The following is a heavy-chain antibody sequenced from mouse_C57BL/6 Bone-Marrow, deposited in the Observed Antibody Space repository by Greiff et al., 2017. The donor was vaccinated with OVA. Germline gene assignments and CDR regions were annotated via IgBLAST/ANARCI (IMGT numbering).Heavy chain of an antibody. CDR3: ARGGYYMEAWLAY. V-gene: IGHV1-81*01. CDR1: GYTFTSYG. D-gene: IGHD1-1*01. J-gene: IGHJ3*01. Sequence: QVQLQQSGAELVRPGASVKLSCKASGYTFTSYGMSWVKQRTGQGLEWIGEIYPRGGNTYYNEKFKGKSTLTVDKSSSTEYMQLSSLTSEDSAVYFCARGGYYMEAWLAYWGQGTRVTVSA. CDR2: IYPRGGNT.